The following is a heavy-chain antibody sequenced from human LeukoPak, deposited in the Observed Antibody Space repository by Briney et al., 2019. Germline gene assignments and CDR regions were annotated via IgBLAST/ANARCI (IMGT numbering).Heavy chain of an antibody. J-gene: IGHJ2*01. CDR2: IYYSGST. Sequence: SETLSLTCTVSGGSISSYYWSWIRQPPGKGLEWIGYIYYSGSTNYNPSLKSRVTISVDTSKNQFSLRLSSVTAADTAVYYCARGYYDYVWGSYRYTLANWCFDLWGRGTLVTVSS. V-gene: IGHV4-59*01. D-gene: IGHD3-16*02. CDR3: ARGYYDYVWGSYRYTLANWCFDL. CDR1: GGSISSYY.